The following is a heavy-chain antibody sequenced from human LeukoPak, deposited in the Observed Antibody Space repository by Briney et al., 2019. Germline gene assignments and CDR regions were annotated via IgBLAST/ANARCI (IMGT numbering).Heavy chain of an antibody. CDR2: IYYSGSN. CDR1: GGSFSSSSYY. Sequence: SETLSLTCTVSGGSFSSSSYYWGWIRQPPGKGLEWIGSIYYSGSNYYSPSLKSRVTISVDTSKNQFSLKLSSVTAADTAVYYCARHTYSSTVPWRDYFDYWGQGTLVTVSS. V-gene: IGHV4-39*01. CDR3: ARHTYSSTVPWRDYFDY. D-gene: IGHD5-18*01. J-gene: IGHJ4*02.